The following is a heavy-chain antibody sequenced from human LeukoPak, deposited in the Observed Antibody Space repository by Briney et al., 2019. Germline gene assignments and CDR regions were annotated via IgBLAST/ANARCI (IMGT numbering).Heavy chain of an antibody. CDR1: GFTFISYA. J-gene: IGHJ4*02. Sequence: PGGSLRLSCAASGFTFISYAMHWVRQAPGKGLEWVAVISYDGSNKYYADSVKGRFTISRDNSKNTLYLQMNSLRAEDTPVYYCAREGWAGTYFDYWGQGTLVTVSS. CDR3: AREGWAGTYFDY. CDR2: ISYDGSNK. D-gene: IGHD6-19*01. V-gene: IGHV3-30*04.